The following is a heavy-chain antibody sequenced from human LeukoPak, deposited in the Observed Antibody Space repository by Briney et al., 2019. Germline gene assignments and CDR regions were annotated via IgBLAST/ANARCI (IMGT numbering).Heavy chain of an antibody. J-gene: IGHJ6*02. D-gene: IGHD3-3*01. V-gene: IGHV2-70*01. CDR1: GFSLSTSGMC. Sequence: SGPALVNPTPTLTLTFTFSGFSLSTSGMCVSWIPQPPVKALEWLAHIDCDDDKYYSTSLKTRLTLSKDTSKTQVVLTMTNMDPVDTATYYCARLITTGYYYYGMDVWGQGTTVTVSS. CDR3: ARLITTGYYYYGMDV. CDR2: IDCDDDK.